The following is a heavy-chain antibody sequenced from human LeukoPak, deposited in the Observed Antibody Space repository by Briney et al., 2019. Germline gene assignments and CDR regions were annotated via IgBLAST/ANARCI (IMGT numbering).Heavy chain of an antibody. J-gene: IGHJ4*02. CDR2: INHCGST. CDR3: AREGVVNYFDY. D-gene: IGHD3-3*01. V-gene: IGHV4-34*01. Sequence: PSETLSLTCAVYGGSFSGYYWSWIRQPPGKGLEWIGEINHCGSTNYNPSLKSRVTISVDTSKNQFSLKLSSVTAADTAVYYCAREGVVNYFDYWGQGTLVTVSS. CDR1: GGSFSGYY.